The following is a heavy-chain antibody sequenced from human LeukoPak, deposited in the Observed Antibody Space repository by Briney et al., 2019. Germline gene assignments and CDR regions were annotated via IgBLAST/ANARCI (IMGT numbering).Heavy chain of an antibody. CDR1: GGSVSSGSYY. CDR3: VAVVTPFGYFDL. D-gene: IGHD4-23*01. Sequence: SETLSLTCTVSGGSVSSGSYYWSWIRQPPGKGLEWIGYIYYSGSTNYNPSLKSRVTISVDTSKNQFSLKLGSVTAADTAVYYCVAVVTPFGYFDLWGRGTLVTVSS. V-gene: IGHV4-61*01. J-gene: IGHJ2*01. CDR2: IYYSGST.